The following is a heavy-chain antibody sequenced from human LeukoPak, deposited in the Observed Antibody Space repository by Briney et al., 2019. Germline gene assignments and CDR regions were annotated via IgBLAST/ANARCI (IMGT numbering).Heavy chain of an antibody. CDR2: IYYSGST. Sequence: SETLSLTCTVSGGSISSYYWSWIRQPPGKGLEWIGYIYYSGSTNYNPSLKSRVTISVDTSKNQFSLKLSSVTAADTAVYYCARDTTQTGYDFWSGYYNHDAFDIWGQGTMVTVSS. CDR3: ARDTTQTGYDFWSGYYNHDAFDI. J-gene: IGHJ3*02. D-gene: IGHD3-3*01. CDR1: GGSISSYY. V-gene: IGHV4-59*12.